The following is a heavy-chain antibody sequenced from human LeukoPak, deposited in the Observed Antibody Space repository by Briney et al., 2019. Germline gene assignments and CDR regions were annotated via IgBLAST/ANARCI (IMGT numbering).Heavy chain of an antibody. J-gene: IGHJ4*02. D-gene: IGHD6-13*01. CDR1: GGSISSGDYY. CDR2: IYYSGST. CDR3: ARERAYSSNVDY. Sequence: PSETLSLTCTVSGGSISSGDYYWSWLRQPPGKGLEWIGYIYYSGSTYYNPSLKSRVTISVDTSKNQFSLKLSSVTAADTAVYYCARERAYSSNVDYWGQGTLVTVSS. V-gene: IGHV4-30-4*01.